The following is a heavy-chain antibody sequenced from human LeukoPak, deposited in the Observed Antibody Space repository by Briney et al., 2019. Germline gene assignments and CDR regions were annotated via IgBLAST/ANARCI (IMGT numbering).Heavy chain of an antibody. J-gene: IGHJ3*02. CDR3: ARAGKGSGSYFAFDI. CDR2: ISPSGGAT. Sequence: VASVKVSCKASGYTFTTYYMHWVRQAPGQGLEWMGLISPSGGATYYAQKFQGRVTMTRDTSTSTVYMELTSVRSEDTAVYYCARAGKGSGSYFAFDIWGQGTMVTVSS. V-gene: IGHV1-46*01. CDR1: GYTFTTYY. D-gene: IGHD3-10*01.